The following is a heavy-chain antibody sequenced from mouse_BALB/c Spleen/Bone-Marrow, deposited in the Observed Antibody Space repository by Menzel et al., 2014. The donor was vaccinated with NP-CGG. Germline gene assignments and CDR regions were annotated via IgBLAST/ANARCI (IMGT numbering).Heavy chain of an antibody. CDR1: GYTFSSYW. CDR2: ILPGSGST. V-gene: IGHV1-9*01. Sequence: VQLQQSGAELMKTGASVKISCKATGYTFSSYWIEWVKQRPGHGLEWIGEILPGSGSTNYNEKFKGKATFTADTSSNAAYMQLSSLTSEDSTVYYCARERGYWGQGTLVTVSA. J-gene: IGHJ3*01. CDR3: ARERGY.